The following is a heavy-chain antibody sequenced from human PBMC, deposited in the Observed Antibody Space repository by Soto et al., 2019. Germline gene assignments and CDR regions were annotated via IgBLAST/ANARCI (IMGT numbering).Heavy chain of an antibody. V-gene: IGHV4-34*01. CDR2: INHSGSN. Sequence: SETLSLTCVVSGGSFSTYYYNWIRQSPGKGLEWIGEINHSGSNNYSPSLKSRVTMSLDTSKNQFSLKLTAVTAADTAVYYCARGGSNDWQVAFDIWGQGTMVTVS. D-gene: IGHD3-9*01. CDR1: GGSFSTYY. J-gene: IGHJ3*02. CDR3: ARGGSNDWQVAFDI.